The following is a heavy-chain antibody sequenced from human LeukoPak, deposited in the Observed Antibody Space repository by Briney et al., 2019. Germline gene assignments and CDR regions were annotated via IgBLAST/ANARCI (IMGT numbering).Heavy chain of an antibody. Sequence: SETLSLTCTVSGGSISSYYWSWIRQPPGKGLEWIGYIYYSGSTNYNPSLKSRVTISADTSKNQFSLKLSSVTAADTAVYYCARQPFDLSWFDPWGQGTLVTVSS. D-gene: IGHD2/OR15-2a*01. V-gene: IGHV4-59*08. CDR2: IYYSGST. CDR1: GGSISSYY. J-gene: IGHJ5*02. CDR3: ARQPFDLSWFDP.